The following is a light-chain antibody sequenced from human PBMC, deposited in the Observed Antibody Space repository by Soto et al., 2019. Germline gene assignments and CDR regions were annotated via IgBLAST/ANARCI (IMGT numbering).Light chain of an antibody. J-gene: IGKJ2*01. V-gene: IGKV1-33*01. CDR2: GAS. CDR3: QQYDNLLDT. Sequence: DIQLTQSPSSLSASVGDRVTISCQASQDIIDYLNWYQQRPGKAPQLLIHGASTLETGVPSRFSGSESGTNFTLTISSLQPEDIATYYCQQYDNLLDTFGQGTKLETK. CDR1: QDIIDY.